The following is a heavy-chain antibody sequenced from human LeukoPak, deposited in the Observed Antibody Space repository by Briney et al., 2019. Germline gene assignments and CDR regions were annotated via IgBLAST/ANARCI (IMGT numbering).Heavy chain of an antibody. CDR3: AKRSGGSGSYYNQYFQH. Sequence: PGGSLRLSCAASGFNFSSYAMSWVRQAPGKGLEWVSAISGSGGSTYYADSVKGRFTISRGNSKNTLYLQMNSLRAEDTAVYYCAKRSGGSGSYYNQYFQHWGQGTLVTVSS. CDR2: ISGSGGST. V-gene: IGHV3-23*01. CDR1: GFNFSSYA. D-gene: IGHD3-10*01. J-gene: IGHJ1*01.